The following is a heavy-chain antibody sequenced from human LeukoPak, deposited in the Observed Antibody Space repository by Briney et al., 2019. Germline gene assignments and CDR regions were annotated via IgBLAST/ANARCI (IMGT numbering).Heavy chain of an antibody. CDR3: STEYYDDSGYNDRSL. CDR1: RFTFSNAW. Sequence: GGSLRLSCAACRFTFSNAWMNWVRQAPGKGLEWVGRLKAKIDGGTTDYAAPVKGRFTISRDDSKNILYLQMNSLKAEDTAVYYCSTEYYDDSGYNDRSLWGRGTMVTVSS. D-gene: IGHD3-22*01. CDR2: LKAKIDGGTT. J-gene: IGHJ3*01. V-gene: IGHV3-15*01.